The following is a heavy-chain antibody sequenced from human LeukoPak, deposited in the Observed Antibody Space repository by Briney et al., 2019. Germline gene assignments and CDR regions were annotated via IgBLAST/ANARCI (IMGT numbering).Heavy chain of an antibody. D-gene: IGHD1-20*01. J-gene: IGHJ3*02. Sequence: ASVKVSCKASGYTFTSYGISWVRQAPGQGLEWMGWISAYNGNTKYAQKLQGRVTMTTDTSTSTAYMELRSLRSDDTAVYYCARASTHRYNWKSGQLNDAFDIWGQGTMVTVSS. CDR3: ARASTHRYNWKSGQLNDAFDI. CDR2: ISAYNGNT. V-gene: IGHV1-18*01. CDR1: GYTFTSYG.